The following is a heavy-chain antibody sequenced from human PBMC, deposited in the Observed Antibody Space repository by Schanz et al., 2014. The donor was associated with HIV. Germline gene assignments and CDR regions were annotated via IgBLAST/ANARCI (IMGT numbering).Heavy chain of an antibody. D-gene: IGHD2-21*02. CDR1: GFIFSTYG. CDR3: TRDGGCSGNCYGYGMDV. V-gene: IGHV3-48*02. Sequence: EVQLVESGGGVVQPGRSLRLSCAASGFIFSTYGMNWVRQAPGKGLEWVSHIIWNTNTVYYADSVKGRFTISRDNAKNSLYLQMHSLRDEDTAEYYCTRDGGCSGNCYGYGMDVWGQGTTVTVSS. J-gene: IGHJ6*02. CDR2: IIWNTNTV.